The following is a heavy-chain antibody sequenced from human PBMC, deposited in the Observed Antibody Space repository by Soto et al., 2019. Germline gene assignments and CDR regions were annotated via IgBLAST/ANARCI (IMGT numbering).Heavy chain of an antibody. V-gene: IGHV1-69*02. Sequence: QVQLVQSGAEVKKPGSSVKVSCKASGGTFSSYTISWVRQAPGQGLEWMGRIIPILGIANYAQKFQGRVTITADKSTSTAYMELSSLRSEDTAVYYCARPRARVDDAFDIWGQGTMVTVSS. CDR1: GGTFSSYT. J-gene: IGHJ3*02. CDR2: IIPILGIA. CDR3: ARPRARVDDAFDI. D-gene: IGHD2-15*01.